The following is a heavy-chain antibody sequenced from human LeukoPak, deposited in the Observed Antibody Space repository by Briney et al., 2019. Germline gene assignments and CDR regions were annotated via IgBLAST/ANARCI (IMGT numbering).Heavy chain of an antibody. D-gene: IGHD3-22*01. J-gene: IGHJ4*02. Sequence: ASVKVSCKASGYTFTSYYMHWVRQAPGQGLEWMGIINPSGGSTSYAQKFQGRVTMTRDTSTSTVYMELSSLRSEDTAVYYCAREAPISDYYDSSGYFDYWGQGTLVTVSS. CDR3: AREAPISDYYDSSGYFDY. CDR1: GYTFTSYY. V-gene: IGHV1-46*01. CDR2: INPSGGST.